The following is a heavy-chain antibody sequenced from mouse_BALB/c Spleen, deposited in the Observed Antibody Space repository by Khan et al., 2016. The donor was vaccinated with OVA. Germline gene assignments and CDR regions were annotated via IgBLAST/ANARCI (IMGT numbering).Heavy chain of an antibody. CDR3: ARDYWFAY. V-gene: IGHV5-6-5*01. Sequence: LVQSGGGLVKPGGSLKLSCAASGFTFSNYGVSWVRQTPEKRLEWVASISSGDTTYYPDSVKGRFTISRDNARNILYLQMSSLRSEDTAMCYCARDYWFAYWGQGTLVTVSA. J-gene: IGHJ3*01. CDR2: ISSGDTT. CDR1: GFTFSNYG.